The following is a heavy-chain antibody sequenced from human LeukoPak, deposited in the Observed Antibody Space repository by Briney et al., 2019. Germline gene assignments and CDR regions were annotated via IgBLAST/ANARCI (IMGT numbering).Heavy chain of an antibody. CDR2: ISSSSSYT. D-gene: IGHD3-22*01. CDR1: GFTFSDYY. CDR3: ARVYYYDSSGYYQPSGYFQH. V-gene: IGHV3-11*06. Sequence: GGSLRLSCAASGFTFSDYYMSWIRQAPGKGLEWVSYISSSSSYTNYADSVTGRFTISRDNAKNSLYLQMNSLRAEDTAVYYCARVYYYDSSGYYQPSGYFQHWGQGTLVTVSS. J-gene: IGHJ1*01.